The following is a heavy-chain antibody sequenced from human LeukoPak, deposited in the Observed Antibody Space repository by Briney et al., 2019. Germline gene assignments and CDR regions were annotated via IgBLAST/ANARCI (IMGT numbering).Heavy chain of an antibody. V-gene: IGHV3-30-3*01. D-gene: IGHD1-14*01. CDR1: GFTFSSYA. CDR2: ISYDGSNK. CDR3: AREKFPEGDADYYYYYGMDV. Sequence: GGSLRLSCAASGFTFSSYAMHWVRQAPGKGLEWVAVISYDGSNKYYADSVKGRFTISRDNSKNMLYLQMNSLRAEDTAVYYCAREKFPEGDADYYYYYGMDVWGQGTTVTVSS. J-gene: IGHJ6*02.